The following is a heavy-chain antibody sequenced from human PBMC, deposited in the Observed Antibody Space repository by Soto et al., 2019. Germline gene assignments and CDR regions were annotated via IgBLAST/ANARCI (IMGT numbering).Heavy chain of an antibody. CDR1: GFTFSDYY. D-gene: IGHD6-19*01. J-gene: IGHJ4*02. CDR3: ARDSPVAGTNY. V-gene: IGHV3-11*06. CDR2: ISSSSSYT. Sequence: GGSLRLSCAASGFTFSDYYMSWIRQAPGKGLEWVSYISSSSSYTNYADSVKGRFTISRDNAKNSLYLHMNSLRAEDTAVYYCARDSPVAGTNYWGQGTLVTVSS.